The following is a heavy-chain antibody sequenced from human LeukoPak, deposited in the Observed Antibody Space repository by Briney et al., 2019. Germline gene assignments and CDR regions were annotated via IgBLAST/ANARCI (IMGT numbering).Heavy chain of an antibody. D-gene: IGHD1-26*01. CDR1: GYTFTAYY. CDR3: ARPWEITMSERSYNWFDS. J-gene: IGHJ5*01. CDR2: INPNSGGT. Sequence: GASVKVSCKASGYTFTAYYIHGVRQAPGQGLEWMGRINPNSGGTNYAQKFQGRVTMTRDTSISTAYMDLSRLRSDDTAVYFCARPWEITMSERSYNWFDSWGQGTLVTVSS. V-gene: IGHV1-2*02.